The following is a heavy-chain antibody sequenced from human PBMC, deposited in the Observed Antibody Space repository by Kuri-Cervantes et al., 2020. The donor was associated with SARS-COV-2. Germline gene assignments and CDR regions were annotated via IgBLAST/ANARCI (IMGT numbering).Heavy chain of an antibody. Sequence: SETLSLTCTVSGYSISSGYYWGWIRQPAGKGLEWIGRIYTSGSTNYNPSLKSRVTMSVDTSKNQFSLKLSSVTAADTAVYYCARISRTYAFDIWGQGTMVTVSS. J-gene: IGHJ3*02. V-gene: IGHV4-4*07. CDR2: IYTSGST. CDR3: ARISRTYAFDI. D-gene: IGHD1-14*01. CDR1: GYSISSGYY.